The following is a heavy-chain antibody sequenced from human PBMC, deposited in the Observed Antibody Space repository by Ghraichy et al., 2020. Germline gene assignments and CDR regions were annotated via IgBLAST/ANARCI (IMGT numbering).Heavy chain of an antibody. CDR2: INAGNGNT. CDR3: ARATLLHYDYVWGSYPQPYYFDY. CDR1: GYTFTSYA. D-gene: IGHD3-16*02. J-gene: IGHJ4*02. V-gene: IGHV1-3*01. Sequence: ASVKVSCKASGYTFTSYAMHWVRQAPGQRLEWMGWINAGNGNTKYSQKFQGRVTITRDTSASTAYMELSSLRSEDTAVYYCARATLLHYDYVWGSYPQPYYFDYWGQGTLVTVSS.